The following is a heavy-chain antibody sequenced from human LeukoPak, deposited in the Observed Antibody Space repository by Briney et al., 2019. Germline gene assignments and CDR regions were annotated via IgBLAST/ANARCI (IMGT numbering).Heavy chain of an antibody. CDR1: AYTFTGYY. Sequence: ASVKVSCKASAYTFTGYYMHWVRQAPGQGLEWMGWSNPNSGGTNYAQKFQGRVTMTRDTSISTAYMELSRLRSDDTAVYYCARGGRWVVVVPAAIGYWGQGTLVTVSS. CDR3: ARGGRWVVVVPAAIGY. V-gene: IGHV1-2*02. D-gene: IGHD2-2*02. J-gene: IGHJ4*02. CDR2: SNPNSGGT.